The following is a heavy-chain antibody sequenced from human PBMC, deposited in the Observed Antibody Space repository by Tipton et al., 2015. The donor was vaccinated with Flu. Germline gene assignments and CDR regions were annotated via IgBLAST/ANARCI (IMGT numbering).Heavy chain of an antibody. J-gene: IGHJ4*02. Sequence: TLSLTCTVSGGSISGYYWTWIRQPPGKGLEWIGYIYYSGSTNYNPSLKSRVTISVDTSKNQFSLKLSSVTAADTAVYYCAGDTIFGVAHWGQGTLVTVSS. CDR2: IYYSGST. CDR3: AGDTIFGVAH. CDR1: GGSISGYY. V-gene: IGHV4-59*12. D-gene: IGHD3-3*01.